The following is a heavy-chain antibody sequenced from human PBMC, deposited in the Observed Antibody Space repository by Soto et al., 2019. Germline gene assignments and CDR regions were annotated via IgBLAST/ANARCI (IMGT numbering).Heavy chain of an antibody. J-gene: IGHJ4*02. CDR3: TTLQTVVTQTFDY. CDR1: GFIFTDAW. D-gene: IGHD2-21*02. CDR2: IKSKRDGGTP. V-gene: IGHV3-15*07. Sequence: PGGSLRLSCAASGFIFTDAWMNWVRQAPGKGLEWVGRIKSKRDGGTPDYAAPVKGRFTISRDDSKDTLYLQMNSLKTEDTAVYYCTTLQTVVTQTFDYWGQGTLVTVSS.